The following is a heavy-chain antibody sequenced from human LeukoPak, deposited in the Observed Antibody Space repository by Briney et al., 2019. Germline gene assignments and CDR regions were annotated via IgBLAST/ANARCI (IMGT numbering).Heavy chain of an antibody. Sequence: GGSLRLSCAASEFSIGDYWIHWVRQGPGKGLVWVARINSDGSTTSYADSVKGRFTVSRHNAKNTVYLEMNSLRADDTALYFCAREGHSVTTESDAFDRWGQGTMVTVSS. V-gene: IGHV3-74*01. CDR3: AREGHSVTTESDAFDR. J-gene: IGHJ3*02. CDR2: INSDGSTT. D-gene: IGHD4-17*01. CDR1: EFSIGDYW.